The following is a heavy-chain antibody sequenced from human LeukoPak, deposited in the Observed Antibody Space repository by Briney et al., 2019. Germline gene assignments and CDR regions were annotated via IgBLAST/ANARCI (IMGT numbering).Heavy chain of an antibody. CDR1: GFTFSSYS. CDR2: ISSSSSYI. Sequence: GGSLRLSCAASGFTFSSYSMNWVRQAPGKGLEWVSSISSSSSYIYYADSVKGRFTISRDNAKNSLYLQMNSLRAEDTAVYYCARQVTMVRGVYYYYGMDVWGQGTTVTVSS. D-gene: IGHD3-10*01. V-gene: IGHV3-21*01. J-gene: IGHJ6*02. CDR3: ARQVTMVRGVYYYYGMDV.